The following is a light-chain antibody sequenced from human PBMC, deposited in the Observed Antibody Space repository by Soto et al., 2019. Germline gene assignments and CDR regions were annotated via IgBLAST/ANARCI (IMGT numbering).Light chain of an antibody. CDR1: QSVSSSY. V-gene: IGKV3-20*01. CDR2: GAS. J-gene: IGKJ3*01. CDR3: QQYGSSPFT. Sequence: EIVLTQSPGTLSLSPGERATLSCRASQSVSSSYLAWYQQKPGQTPRLLFYGASSRATGIPDRFSGSGSGTDFTRTISRLEPEDFAVYYWQQYGSSPFTFGPGTQVDIK.